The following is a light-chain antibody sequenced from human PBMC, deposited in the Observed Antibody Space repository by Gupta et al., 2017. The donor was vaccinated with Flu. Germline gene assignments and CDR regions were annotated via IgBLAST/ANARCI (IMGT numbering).Light chain of an antibody. CDR1: QSVSSY. CDR3: QQRSNWPLS. V-gene: IGKV3-11*01. Sequence: DIVLTQSPATLSLSPGERATLSCRASQSVSSYLAWYQQKPGQAPRLLIYDASNRATGIPARFSGSGSGTDFTLTISSLEPEDVAVYYCQQRSNWPLSFGHGTKVDIK. J-gene: IGKJ3*01. CDR2: DAS.